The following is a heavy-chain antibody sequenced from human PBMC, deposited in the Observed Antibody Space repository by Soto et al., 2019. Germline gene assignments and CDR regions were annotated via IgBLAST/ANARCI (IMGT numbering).Heavy chain of an antibody. CDR3: ARELRGYSYGPGEVY. Sequence: QVQLQESGPGLVKPSQTLSLTCAVSGDSISSDDYYWNWIRQPPGKGLEWIGYIYYSGSTYYNQSLKSRVTISVDTSQTQFSLKLRSVTAADTAVYYCARELRGYSYGPGEVYWGRGTLVSVAS. J-gene: IGHJ4*02. CDR1: GDSISSDDYY. V-gene: IGHV4-30-4*01. D-gene: IGHD5-18*01. CDR2: IYYSGST.